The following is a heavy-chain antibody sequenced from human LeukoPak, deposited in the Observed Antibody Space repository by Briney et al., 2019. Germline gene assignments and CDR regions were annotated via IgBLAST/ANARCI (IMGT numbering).Heavy chain of an antibody. CDR1: GFTFSSYS. J-gene: IGHJ4*02. CDR2: SSSSSSYI. D-gene: IGHD6-13*01. Sequence: GGSLRLSCAASGFTFSSYSMNWVRQAPGKGLEWVSSSSSSSSYIYYADSVKGRFTISRDNAKNSLYLEMNSLRAEDTAVYYCARDHRSSWYDYWGQGTLVTVSS. CDR3: ARDHRSSWYDY. V-gene: IGHV3-21*01.